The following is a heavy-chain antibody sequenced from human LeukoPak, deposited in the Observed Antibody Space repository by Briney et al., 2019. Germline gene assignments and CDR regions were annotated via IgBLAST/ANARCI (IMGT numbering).Heavy chain of an antibody. D-gene: IGHD4-17*01. CDR1: GFTFSSYG. Sequence: LTLSCAASGFTFSSYGMHWVRQGPGKGLEWVAVISNDGSNKYYADSVKGRFTISRDNSKNTLYLQMNSLRAEDTAVYYCAKDRQTTKYYFDYWGQGTLVTVSS. V-gene: IGHV3-30*18. CDR2: ISNDGSNK. J-gene: IGHJ4*02. CDR3: AKDRQTTKYYFDY.